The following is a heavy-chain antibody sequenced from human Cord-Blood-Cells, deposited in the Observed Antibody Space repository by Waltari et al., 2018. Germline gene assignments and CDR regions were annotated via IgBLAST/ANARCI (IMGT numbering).Heavy chain of an antibody. J-gene: IGHJ4*02. D-gene: IGHD3-9*01. CDR3: AREDSDVLRYFDWSQFDY. CDR1: GYSISSGYY. Sequence: QVQLQESGPGLVKPSETLSLTCAVSGYSISSGYYWGWIRQPPGKGLEWLGSIYHSGSTYYNPSLKSRVTISVDTSKNQFSLKLSSVTAADTAVYYCAREDSDVLRYFDWSQFDYWGQGTLVTVSS. V-gene: IGHV4-38-2*02. CDR2: IYHSGST.